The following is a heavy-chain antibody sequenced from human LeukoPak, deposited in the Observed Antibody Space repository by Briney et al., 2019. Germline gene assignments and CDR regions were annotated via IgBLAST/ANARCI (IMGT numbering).Heavy chain of an antibody. V-gene: IGHV4-59*01. Sequence: SETLSLTCTVAGGSISSYYWSWIRQPPGKGLEYIGFIYYSGTTKYNPSLKSRATISVDTSKNQFTLKLTSVTAADTAVYYCARGRYYYDSSGYYYDNWFDPWGQGTLVTVSS. CDR1: GGSISSYY. CDR2: IYYSGTT. D-gene: IGHD3-22*01. CDR3: ARGRYYYDSSGYYYDNWFDP. J-gene: IGHJ5*02.